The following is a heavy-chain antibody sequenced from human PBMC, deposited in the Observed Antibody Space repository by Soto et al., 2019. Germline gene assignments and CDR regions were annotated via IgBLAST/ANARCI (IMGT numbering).Heavy chain of an antibody. J-gene: IGHJ6*02. CDR2: IYYSGST. CDR3: ARGGLWFGDSNYGMDV. CDR1: GGSISIGGYY. Sequence: KPSDTLSLTCTVSGGSISIGGYYWSWIRQHPGKGLEWIGYIYYSGSTYYNPSLKSRVTISVDTSKNQFSLKLSSVTAADTAVYYCARGGLWFGDSNYGMDVWGQGSTVTVSS. V-gene: IGHV4-31*03. D-gene: IGHD3-10*01.